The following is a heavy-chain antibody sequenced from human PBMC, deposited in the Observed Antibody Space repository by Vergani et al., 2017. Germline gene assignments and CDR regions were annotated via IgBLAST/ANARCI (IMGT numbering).Heavy chain of an antibody. J-gene: IGHJ4*02. V-gene: IGHV1-46*03. D-gene: IGHD3-10*01. CDR2: ITPGGST. Sequence: VQLVQSGTEVKKPGASVKIACKTSGYTFTNHHLHWVRQAPGQGLEWMGIITPGGSTDYGPKFQGRATMTRDTSTRTVYMDLTGLSSDDTSMYYCARTSSISGSYYNGEWDYWGQGTLFVVSS. CDR1: GYTFTNHH. CDR3: ARTSSISGSYYNGEWDY.